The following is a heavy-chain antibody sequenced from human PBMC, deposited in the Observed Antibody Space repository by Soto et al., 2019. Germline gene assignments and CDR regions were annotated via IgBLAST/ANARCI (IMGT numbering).Heavy chain of an antibody. CDR3: TSDRSGGPIVVPWFDP. J-gene: IGHJ5*02. D-gene: IGHD2-15*01. Sequence: GGSLRLSCAASGFTFSNYWMSWVRQAPGKGLEWVANIKQDGSETYYVDSVKGRFTISRDNAKKSLYLQMNSLRAEDTAVYYCTSDRSGGPIVVPWFDPWGQGTLVTVSS. CDR2: IKQDGSET. CDR1: GFTFSNYW. V-gene: IGHV3-7*01.